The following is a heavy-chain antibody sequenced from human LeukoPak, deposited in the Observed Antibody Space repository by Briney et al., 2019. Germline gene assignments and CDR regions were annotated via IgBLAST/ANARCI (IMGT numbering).Heavy chain of an antibody. CDR3: ARDRRYYDTSGTVYYDAMDV. J-gene: IGHJ6*02. CDR2: IYYSGST. D-gene: IGHD3-22*01. V-gene: IGHV4-59*01. CDR1: GGSMSSYY. Sequence: PSETLSLTCTVSGGSMSSYYWSWIRQPPGKGLEWIGYIYYSGSTSYNPSLKSRVTISVDTSKNHFSLKLSSVTAADTAVYYCARDRRYYDTSGTVYYDAMDVWGQGTTVTVSS.